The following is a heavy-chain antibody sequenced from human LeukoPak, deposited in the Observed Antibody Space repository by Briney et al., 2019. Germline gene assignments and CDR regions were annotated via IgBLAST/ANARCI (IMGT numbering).Heavy chain of an antibody. D-gene: IGHD3-10*01. Sequence: SETLSLTCTASGGSISSYYWSWIRQPPGKGLEWIGEINHSGSTNYNPSLKSRVTISVDTSKNQFSLKLSSVTAADTAVYYCARHKGSGNLIDYWGQGTLVTVSS. J-gene: IGHJ4*02. CDR3: ARHKGSGNLIDY. CDR2: INHSGST. CDR1: GGSISSYY. V-gene: IGHV4-34*01.